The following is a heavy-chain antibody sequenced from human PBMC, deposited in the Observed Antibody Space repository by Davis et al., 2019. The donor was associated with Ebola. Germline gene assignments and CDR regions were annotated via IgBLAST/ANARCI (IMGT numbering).Heavy chain of an antibody. CDR1: GGSFSGYY. Sequence: SETLSLTCAVYGGSFSGYYWGWIRQPPGKGLEWIGSIYYSGSTYYNPSLKSRVTISVDTSKNQSSLKLSSVTAADTAVYYCATRTWTRTKIDYWGQGTLVTVSS. J-gene: IGHJ4*02. CDR3: ATRTWTRTKIDY. D-gene: IGHD1-14*01. V-gene: IGHV4-34*01. CDR2: IYYSGST.